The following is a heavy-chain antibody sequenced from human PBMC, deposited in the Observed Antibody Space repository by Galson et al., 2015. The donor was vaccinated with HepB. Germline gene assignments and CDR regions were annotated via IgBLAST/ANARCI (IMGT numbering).Heavy chain of an antibody. CDR1: GFIFRSYA. D-gene: IGHD4-23*01. CDR3: AKEETKVGTPGVDH. CDR2: ISGSGGTT. J-gene: IGHJ4*02. Sequence: SLRLSCAASGFIFRSYAMSWVRQAPGKGLEWVSAISGSGGTTWYADSVKGRFTISRDNSKNTLSRQMNSLRVEDTAVYYCAKEETKVGTPGVDHWGQGILVTVSS. V-gene: IGHV3-23*01.